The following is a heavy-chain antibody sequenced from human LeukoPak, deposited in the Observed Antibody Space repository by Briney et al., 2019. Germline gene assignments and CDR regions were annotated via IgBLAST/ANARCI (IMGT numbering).Heavy chain of an antibody. V-gene: IGHV3-23*01. CDR1: RFTFNNYA. J-gene: IGHJ1*01. D-gene: IGHD3-10*01. CDR2: ITGSGDST. CDR3: AKGSSDGSGSERY. Sequence: GGSLRLSCAASRFTFNNYAMNWVRQAPGKGLEWVSAITGSGDSTYYADSVKGRFTISRDNSKDTLYLQMNSLRAEDTAVYYCAKGSSDGSGSERYWGQGTLVTVSS.